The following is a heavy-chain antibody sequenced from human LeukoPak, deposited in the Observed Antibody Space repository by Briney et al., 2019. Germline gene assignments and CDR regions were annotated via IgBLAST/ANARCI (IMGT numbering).Heavy chain of an antibody. V-gene: IGHV3-48*03. CDR2: ISSSGSTI. CDR1: GFTFSSYE. CDR3: ARGGVVPAATKLVVNDY. Sequence: HPGGSLRLSCAASGFTFSSYEMTWVRQAPGKGLEWVSYISSSGSTIYYADSVKGRFTISRDNAKNSLYLQMNSLRAEDTAVYYCARGGVVPAATKLVVNDYWGQGTLATVSS. D-gene: IGHD2-2*01. J-gene: IGHJ4*02.